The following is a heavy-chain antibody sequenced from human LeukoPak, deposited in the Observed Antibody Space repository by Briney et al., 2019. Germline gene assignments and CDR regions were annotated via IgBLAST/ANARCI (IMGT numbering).Heavy chain of an antibody. D-gene: IGHD3-3*01. CDR3: ARGMTWSGYSYGY. Sequence: ASVKVSCKASGGTFSSYAISWVRQAPGQGLEWMGGIIPIFGTANYAQKFQGRVTITADESTSTAYMELSSLRSEDTAVYYCARGMTWSGYSYGYWGQGILVTVSA. CDR1: GGTFSSYA. J-gene: IGHJ4*02. V-gene: IGHV1-69*13. CDR2: IIPIFGTA.